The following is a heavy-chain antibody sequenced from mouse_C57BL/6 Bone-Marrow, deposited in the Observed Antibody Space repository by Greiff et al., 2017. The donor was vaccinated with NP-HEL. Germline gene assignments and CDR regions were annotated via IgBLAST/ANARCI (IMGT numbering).Heavy chain of an antibody. Sequence: QVQLQQPGAELVMPGASVKLSCKASGYTFTSYWMHWVKQRPGQGLEWIGELDPSDSYTNYNHKFKGKSTLTVDQSSSTAYMQLSSLTSEDSAVNDCARSWDGAYFDYWGQGTTLTVSS. V-gene: IGHV1-69*01. D-gene: IGHD4-1*01. CDR1: GYTFTSYW. CDR2: LDPSDSYT. CDR3: ARSWDGAYFDY. J-gene: IGHJ2*01.